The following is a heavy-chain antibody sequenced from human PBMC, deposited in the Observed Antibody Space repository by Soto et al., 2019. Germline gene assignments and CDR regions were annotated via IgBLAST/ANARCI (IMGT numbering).Heavy chain of an antibody. CDR3: ARGYSRSWYIGY. CDR2: INSDGSST. CDR1: GFTFSSYW. Sequence: PGGSLRLSCAASGFTFSSYWMHWVRQAPGKGLVWISRINSDGSSTSYADSVKGRFTISRDNAKNTLYLQMNSLRAEDTAVYYCARGYSRSWYIGYWGQGTLVTVSS. V-gene: IGHV3-74*01. D-gene: IGHD6-13*01. J-gene: IGHJ4*02.